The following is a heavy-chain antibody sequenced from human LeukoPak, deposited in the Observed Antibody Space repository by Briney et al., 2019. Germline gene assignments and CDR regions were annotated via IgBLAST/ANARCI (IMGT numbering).Heavy chain of an antibody. CDR1: GGSISSGGYY. J-gene: IGHJ6*03. D-gene: IGHD3-10*01. CDR2: IYTSGST. Sequence: SETLSLTCTVSGGSISSGGYYWSWIRQHPGKGLEWIGRIYTSGSTNYNPSLKSRVTMSVDTSKNQFSLKLSSVTAADTAVYYCARDVGSGSYYLSYYYYYMDVWGKGTTVTVSS. CDR3: ARDVGSGSYYLSYYYYYMDV. V-gene: IGHV4-61*02.